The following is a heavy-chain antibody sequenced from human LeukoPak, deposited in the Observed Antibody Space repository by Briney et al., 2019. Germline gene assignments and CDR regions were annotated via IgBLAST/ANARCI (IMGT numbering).Heavy chain of an antibody. J-gene: IGHJ4*02. Sequence: GESLKISCKGSGYSFTSYWISWVRQMPGKGLEWMGRIEPSDSYINYSPSFQGQVTISADKSISTAYLQWNSLKASDTAVYYCARQRYCSGGSCYPIYYFDYWGQGTLVTVSS. CDR3: ARQRYCSGGSCYPIYYFDY. CDR1: GYSFTSYW. D-gene: IGHD2-15*01. CDR2: IEPSDSYI. V-gene: IGHV5-10-1*04.